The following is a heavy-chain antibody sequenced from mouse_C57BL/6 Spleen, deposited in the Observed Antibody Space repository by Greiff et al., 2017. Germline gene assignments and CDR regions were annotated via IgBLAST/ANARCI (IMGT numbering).Heavy chain of an antibody. CDR1: GYTFPDYY. Sequence: EVQLQQSGPELVKPGASVKISCKASGYTFPDYYMNWVKQSPGKSLEWIGDINPNNGGTSYNQKFKGKATLTVDKSSSTAYMELRSLTSEDSAVDDCARWLRNAMDYWGQGTSVTVSS. J-gene: IGHJ4*01. CDR3: ARWLRNAMDY. CDR2: INPNNGGT. D-gene: IGHD2-2*01. V-gene: IGHV1-26*01.